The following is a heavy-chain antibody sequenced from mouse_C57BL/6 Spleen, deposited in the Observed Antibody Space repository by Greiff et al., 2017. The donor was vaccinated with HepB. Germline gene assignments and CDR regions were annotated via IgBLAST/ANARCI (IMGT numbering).Heavy chain of an antibody. V-gene: IGHV2-2*01. CDR3: ARKRDGNWYFDV. CDR1: GFSLTSYG. J-gene: IGHJ1*03. CDR2: IWSGGST. Sequence: QVQLKQSGPGLVQPSQSLSITCTVSGFSLTSYGVHWVRQSPGKGLEWLGVIWSGGSTDYNAAFISRLSISKDNSKSQVFFKMNSLQADDTAIYYCARKRDGNWYFDVWGTGTTVTVSS. D-gene: IGHD2-1*01.